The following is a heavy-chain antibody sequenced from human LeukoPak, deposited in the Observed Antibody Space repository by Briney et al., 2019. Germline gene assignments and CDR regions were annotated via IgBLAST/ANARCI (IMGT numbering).Heavy chain of an antibody. D-gene: IGHD6-19*01. CDR2: INSDGSST. Sequence: GGSLRLSCAASGFTFSSYWMHWVRQAPGKGLVWVSRINSDGSSTSYADSVKGRFTISRDNAKNTLYLQMNSLRAEDTAVYYCARDAYGSGWYLTWGAQKLPKFDYWGQGTLVTVSS. J-gene: IGHJ4*02. CDR1: GFTFSSYW. CDR3: ARDAYGSGWYLTWGAQKLPKFDY. V-gene: IGHV3-74*01.